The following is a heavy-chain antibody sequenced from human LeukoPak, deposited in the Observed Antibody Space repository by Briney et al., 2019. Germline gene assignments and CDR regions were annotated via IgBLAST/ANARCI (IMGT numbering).Heavy chain of an antibody. V-gene: IGHV1-2*02. D-gene: IGHD4-17*01. J-gene: IGHJ6*03. CDR3: ARLSGQRYAYYYYYYYMDV. Sequence: ASVKVSCKASGYTFTGYYMHWVRQAPGQGLEWMGWINPNSGGTNYAQKFQGRVTMTRDTSISTAYMELSRLRSDDTAVYYCARLSGQRYAYYYYYYYMDVWGKGTTVTVSS. CDR2: INPNSGGT. CDR1: GYTFTGYY.